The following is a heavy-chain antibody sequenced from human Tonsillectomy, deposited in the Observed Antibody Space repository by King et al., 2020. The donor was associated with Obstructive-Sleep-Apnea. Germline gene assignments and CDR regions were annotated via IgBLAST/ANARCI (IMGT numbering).Heavy chain of an antibody. CDR1: GFIFSKYA. V-gene: IGHV3-23*04. D-gene: IGHD1-26*01. CDR3: TKDWGASEEALDY. Sequence: VQLVESGGGLVQPGGSLRLSCAVSGFIFSKYAMSWVRQAPGKGLVWVSAISGSGGTTYYAGSVKGRFTISRDNPKNILYLQMNSLRAEDTGLYYCTKDWGASEEALDYWGQGTLVTVSS. J-gene: IGHJ4*02. CDR2: ISGSGGTT.